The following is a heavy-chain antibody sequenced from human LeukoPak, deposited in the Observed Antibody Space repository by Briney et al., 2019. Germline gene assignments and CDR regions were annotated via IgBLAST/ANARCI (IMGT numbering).Heavy chain of an antibody. CDR1: GGSFSGYY. CDR3: ASGTYCGGDCSGGWFDP. D-gene: IGHD2-21*02. V-gene: IGHV4-34*01. CDR2: INHSGST. Sequence: SETLSLTCAVYGGSFSGYYWSWIRQPPGKGLEWIGEINHSGSTNYNPSLKSRVTISVDTSKNQFSLKLSSVTAADTAVYYCASGTYCGGDCSGGWFDPWGQGTLVTVSS. J-gene: IGHJ5*02.